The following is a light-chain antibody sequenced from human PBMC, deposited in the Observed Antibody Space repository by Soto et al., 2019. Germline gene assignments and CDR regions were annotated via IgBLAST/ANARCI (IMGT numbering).Light chain of an antibody. J-gene: IGLJ2*01. CDR2: DVS. CDR3: TSYTSSSTRV. CDR1: SSDVGGYNY. Sequence: QSALTQPASVSGSPGQSITISCSGTSSDVGGYNYVSWYQQHGGKAPKLMIYDVSNRPSGLSNRFSGSKSGNTASLTISGLQAEDDADYYCTSYTSSSTRVFGGGTKLTVL. V-gene: IGLV2-14*01.